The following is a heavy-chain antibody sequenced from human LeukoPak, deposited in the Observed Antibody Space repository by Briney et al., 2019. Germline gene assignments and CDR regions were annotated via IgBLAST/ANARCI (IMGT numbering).Heavy chain of an antibody. V-gene: IGHV3-23*01. Sequence: PGGSLRLSCAASGFTLSSYAMSWVRQAPGKGLEWVSAISGSGGSTYYADSVKGRFTISRDNSKNTLYLQMNSLRAEDTAVYYCAKRALLWWGATEYYYYMDVWGKGTTVTVSS. CDR3: AKRALLWWGATEYYYYMDV. CDR1: GFTLSSYA. CDR2: ISGSGGST. J-gene: IGHJ6*03. D-gene: IGHD2-2*01.